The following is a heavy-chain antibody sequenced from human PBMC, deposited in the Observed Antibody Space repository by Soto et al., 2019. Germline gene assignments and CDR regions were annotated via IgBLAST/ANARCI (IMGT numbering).Heavy chain of an antibody. CDR1: GYTFTSYG. Sequence: ASVKVSCKASGYTFTSYGISWVRQAPGQGLEWMGWISAYNGNTNYAQNLQGRLTMTTDTSTSTAYMELRSLRSDDTAVYYCARDYYDSREFDYWGQGTLVTVSS. D-gene: IGHD3-22*01. CDR2: ISAYNGNT. V-gene: IGHV1-18*01. J-gene: IGHJ4*02. CDR3: ARDYYDSREFDY.